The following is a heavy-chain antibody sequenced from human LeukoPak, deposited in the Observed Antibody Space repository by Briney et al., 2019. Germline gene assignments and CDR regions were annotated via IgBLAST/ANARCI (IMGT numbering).Heavy chain of an antibody. CDR3: TTARNMVRGVIPLDY. Sequence: GGSLRLSCAASGFTFSNYNMNWVRQAPGKGLEWVGRIRSKTDGGTTDNAAPVKGRFTISRDDSKNTLYLQMNSLKTGDTAVYYCTTARNMVRGVIPLDYWGQGTLVTVSS. CDR1: GFTFSNYN. CDR2: IRSKTDGGTT. V-gene: IGHV3-15*01. J-gene: IGHJ4*02. D-gene: IGHD3-10*01.